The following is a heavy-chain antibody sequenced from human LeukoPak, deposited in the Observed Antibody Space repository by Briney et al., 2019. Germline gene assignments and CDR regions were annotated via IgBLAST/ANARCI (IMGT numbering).Heavy chain of an antibody. CDR1: GYTFTGYY. CDR2: INPNSDGT. Sequence: ASVKVSCKASGYTFTGYYMHWVRQAPGQGLEWMGWINPNSDGTNYAQKFQGRVTMTRDTSISAAYMELSRLRSDDTAVYYCARGECSSTSCYNAFDIWGQGTMVTVSS. D-gene: IGHD2-2*01. V-gene: IGHV1-2*02. CDR3: ARGECSSTSCYNAFDI. J-gene: IGHJ3*02.